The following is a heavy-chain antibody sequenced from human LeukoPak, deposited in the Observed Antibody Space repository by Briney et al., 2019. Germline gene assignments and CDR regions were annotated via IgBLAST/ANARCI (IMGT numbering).Heavy chain of an antibody. D-gene: IGHD5-12*01. V-gene: IGHV1-69*01. CDR2: IIPIFGTA. CDR1: GGTFSSYA. J-gene: IGHJ6*04. Sequence: GASVKVSCKASGGTFSSYAISWVRQAPGQGLEWMGGIIPIFGTANYAQKFQGRVTITADESTSTAYMELSSLRSEDTAVYYCARSKNIVVTRVMYYYYYYGMDVWGKGTTVTVSS. CDR3: ARSKNIVVTRVMYYYYYYGMDV.